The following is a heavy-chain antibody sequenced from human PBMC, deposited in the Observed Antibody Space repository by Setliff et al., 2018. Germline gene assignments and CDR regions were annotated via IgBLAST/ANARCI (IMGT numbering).Heavy chain of an antibody. CDR1: GASISSGGYY. V-gene: IGHV4-39*02. CDR2: IYYSGST. J-gene: IGHJ4*02. CDR3: AREYYYARSRNFDY. D-gene: IGHD3-22*01. Sequence: SETLSLTCTVSGASISSGGYYWSWIRQPPGKGLEWVATIYYSGSTYSNPSLKSRLIISVDAPDNQFSVKLSSVTAADTAVYYWAREYYYARSRNFDYWGQGTLVTVSS.